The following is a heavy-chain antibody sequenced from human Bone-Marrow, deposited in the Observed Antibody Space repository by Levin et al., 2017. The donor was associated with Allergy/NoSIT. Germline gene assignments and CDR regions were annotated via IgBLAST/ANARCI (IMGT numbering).Heavy chain of an antibody. D-gene: IGHD2-15*01. V-gene: IGHV3-48*01. CDR2: ITSSSSII. Sequence: GESLKISCAASGFNFATYTMDWVRQAPGKGLEWVASITSSSSIIYYADSVKGRFTISRDNAQNSLFLQLNSLRAEDTAVYYCARERGTIGYYYYYYLDVWGKGTTVTVSS. CDR3: ARERGTIGYYYYYYLDV. J-gene: IGHJ6*03. CDR1: GFNFATYT.